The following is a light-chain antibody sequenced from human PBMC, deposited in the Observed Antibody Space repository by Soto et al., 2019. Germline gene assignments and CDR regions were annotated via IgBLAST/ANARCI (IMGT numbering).Light chain of an antibody. J-gene: IGKJ1*01. CDR3: QQSYNTPWT. Sequence: DIQMTQSPSSLSASVGDRVTITCRASQTISSYLNLYQQRPGKAPKLLVYAASNLQSGVPSRFSGSGSRTYFTLTISSLQPEDFATYFCQQSYNTPWTFGQGTKVEIK. CDR1: QTISSY. CDR2: AAS. V-gene: IGKV1-39*01.